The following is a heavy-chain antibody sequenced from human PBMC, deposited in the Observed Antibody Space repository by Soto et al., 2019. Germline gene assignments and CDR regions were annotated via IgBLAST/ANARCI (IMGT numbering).Heavy chain of an antibody. V-gene: IGHV1-18*01. CDR2: ISAYNGNT. D-gene: IGHD6-13*01. CDR1: GYTFTSYG. CDR3: ARDTAYGAAAGFYCYFMAV. Sequence: GASVKVSCKASGYTFTSYGISWVRQAPGQGLEWMGWISAYNGNTNYAQKLQGRVTMTTDTSTSTAYMELRSLRSDDTAVYYCARDTAYGAAAGFYCYFMAVCGKGTSVTVS. J-gene: IGHJ6*03.